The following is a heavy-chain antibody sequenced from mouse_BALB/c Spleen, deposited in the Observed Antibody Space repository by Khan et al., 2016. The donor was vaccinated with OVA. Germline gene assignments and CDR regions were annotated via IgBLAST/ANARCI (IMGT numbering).Heavy chain of an antibody. CDR3: ARKNYYGYAMDY. D-gene: IGHD1-1*01. CDR2: ISYGGST. V-gene: IGHV3-2*02. J-gene: IGHJ4*01. Sequence: EVQLQESGPGLVKPSQSLSLTCTVTGYSITSDYAWDWIRQFPGNKLEWMGYISYGGSTSYNPSLKDQISITRDTSKNQLFLQLNSVTTEDTATYYCARKNYYGYAMDYWGQGTSVTVSS. CDR1: GYSITSDYA.